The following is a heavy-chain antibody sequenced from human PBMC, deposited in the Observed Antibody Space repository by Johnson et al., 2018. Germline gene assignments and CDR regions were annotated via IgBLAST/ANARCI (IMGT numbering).Heavy chain of an antibody. D-gene: IGHD3-3*01. V-gene: IGHV3-66*01. J-gene: IGHJ1*01. CDR2: SYSGGDT. CDR1: GFSVSSNF. CDR3: AKAPVGWLGEGAEYFQH. Sequence: VQLVQSGGGLVQXGGSLRLSCAASGFSVSSNFMNWVRQAPGKGLEWVSISYSGGDTNSADSVKGRFTISRDNSKNTLYLQMNSQRAEEKAVYYCAKAPVGWLGEGAEYFQHWGQGTLVTVSS.